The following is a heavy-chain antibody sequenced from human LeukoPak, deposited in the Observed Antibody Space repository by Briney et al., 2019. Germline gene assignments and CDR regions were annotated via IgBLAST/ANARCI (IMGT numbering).Heavy chain of an antibody. J-gene: IGHJ4*02. D-gene: IGHD3-10*01. Sequence: GGSLRLSCAASGFTFDDYGMTWVRQVPGKGLEWVSSIDWNGGSTGQAGSVRGRFTISRDNAKNSLYLQMSSLRPEDTALYYCARDLETRGSYSVDYWGQGTLVTVSS. V-gene: IGHV3-20*04. CDR1: GFTFDDYG. CDR3: ARDLETRGSYSVDY. CDR2: IDWNGGST.